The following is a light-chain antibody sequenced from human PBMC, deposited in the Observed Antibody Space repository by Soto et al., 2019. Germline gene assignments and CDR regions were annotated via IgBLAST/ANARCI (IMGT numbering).Light chain of an antibody. V-gene: IGKV3-15*01. CDR1: QSVRSN. CDR2: DAS. CDR3: QQYDNWPRT. Sequence: EKVMTQSAATLSVSPGERATLSCRASQSVRSNLAWYQQNPGQPPRLLIYDASSRATGIPSRFSGSGSGTEFTLTISSLKSEDFAVYYCQQYDNWPRTFGKGTKVDIK. J-gene: IGKJ1*01.